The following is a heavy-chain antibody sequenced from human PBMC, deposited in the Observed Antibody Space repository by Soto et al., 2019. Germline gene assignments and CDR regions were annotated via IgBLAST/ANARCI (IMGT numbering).Heavy chain of an antibody. V-gene: IGHV3-30*18. J-gene: IGHJ6*02. D-gene: IGHD3-10*01. CDR2: ISYDGSNK. CDR1: GFTFSSYG. Sequence: GGSLRLSCAASGFTFSSYGMHWVRQAPGKGLEWVAVISYDGSNKYYADSVKGRFTISRDNSKNTLYLQMNSLRAEDTAVYYCAKVLDYYGSGSYPHYYYGMDVWGQGTTVTVSS. CDR3: AKVLDYYGSGSYPHYYYGMDV.